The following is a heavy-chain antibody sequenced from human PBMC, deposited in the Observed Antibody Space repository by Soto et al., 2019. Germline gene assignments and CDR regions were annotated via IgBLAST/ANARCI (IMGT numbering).Heavy chain of an antibody. CDR3: ARLIHCKTNSCSFDY. V-gene: IGHV4-39*01. CDR1: GGSISSSSYY. CDR2: VYYSGTT. J-gene: IGHJ4*02. D-gene: IGHD2-2*01. Sequence: QLQLQESGPGLVKPSETLSLTCTVSGGSISSSSYYWAWVRQPPGKGLEWIGSVYYSGTTYYNPALRSRVTISGDTSKKQFSLKLSSVTAADTAVFYCARLIHCKTNSCSFDYWGQGTLVTVSS.